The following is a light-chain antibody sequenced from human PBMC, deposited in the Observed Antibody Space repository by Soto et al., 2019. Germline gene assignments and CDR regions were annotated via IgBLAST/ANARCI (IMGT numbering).Light chain of an antibody. CDR1: SSDVGTYTY. J-gene: IGLJ2*01. CDR2: EVS. CDR3: SSFAGSNNLV. Sequence: QSALTQPPSASGSPGQSVTISCTGTSSDVGTYTYVSWYQQHPGKAPKLMIFEVSQRPSGVPDRFSGSKSGNTASLTVAGLQAEDAADYYCSSFAGSNNLVFGGGTKVTVL. V-gene: IGLV2-8*01.